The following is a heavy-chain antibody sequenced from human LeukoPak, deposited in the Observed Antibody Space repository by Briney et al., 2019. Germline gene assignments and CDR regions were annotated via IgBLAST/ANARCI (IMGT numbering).Heavy chain of an antibody. D-gene: IGHD3-22*01. V-gene: IGHV3-11*01. J-gene: IGHJ4*02. CDR3: ARVQPHYYDSSGYPPDY. CDR1: GFTFSDYY. Sequence: GGSLRLSCAASGFTFSDYYMSWIREAPGKALEWVSYISSSGSTIHYADSGKGRFTISRDNAKNALYLQMNSLRAEDTAVYYCARVQPHYYDSSGYPPDYWGQGTLVTVSS. CDR2: ISSSGSTI.